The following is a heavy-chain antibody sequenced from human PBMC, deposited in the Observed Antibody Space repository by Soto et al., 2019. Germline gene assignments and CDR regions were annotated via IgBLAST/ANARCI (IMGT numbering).Heavy chain of an antibody. Sequence: GGSLRLSCSVSGSTFSNNAMTWVRQAPGKGLDWVSAIDNVGGTTYYAESVKGRVTISRDNSKNTLYLQMNSLRAEDTAVYYCAKEGYGGNDGAFDIWGQGTMVTVSS. CDR2: IDNVGGTT. D-gene: IGHD4-17*01. CDR3: AKEGYGGNDGAFDI. J-gene: IGHJ3*02. CDR1: GSTFSNNA. V-gene: IGHV3-23*01.